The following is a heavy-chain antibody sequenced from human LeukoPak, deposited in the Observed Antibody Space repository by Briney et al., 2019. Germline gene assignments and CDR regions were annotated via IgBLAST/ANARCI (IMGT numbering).Heavy chain of an antibody. CDR1: GFTVSSNY. D-gene: IGHD3-16*02. CDR3: ARVRVTFGGVIEDDAFDI. V-gene: IGHV3-66*01. Sequence: AGGSQRLSCAASGFTVSSNYMSWVRQAPGKGLEWVSVIYSGGSTYYADSVKGRFTISRDNSKNTLYLQMNSLRAEDTAVYYCARVRVTFGGVIEDDAFDIWGQGTMVTVSS. J-gene: IGHJ3*02. CDR2: IYSGGST.